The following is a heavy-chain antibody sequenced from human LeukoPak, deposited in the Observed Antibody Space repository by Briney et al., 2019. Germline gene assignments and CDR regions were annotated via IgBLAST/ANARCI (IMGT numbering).Heavy chain of an antibody. CDR1: GDSVSSNSAA. Sequence: SQTLSLTCAISGDSVSSNSAAWNWIRQSPSRGLEWLGGTYYRSKWYNDYAVSVKSRITINPDTSKNQFSLQLNSVTPEDTAVYYCARVEVGATGDYYYHGMDVWGQGTTVTVSS. D-gene: IGHD1-26*01. V-gene: IGHV6-1*01. CDR3: ARVEVGATGDYYYHGMDV. J-gene: IGHJ6*02. CDR2: TYYRSKWYN.